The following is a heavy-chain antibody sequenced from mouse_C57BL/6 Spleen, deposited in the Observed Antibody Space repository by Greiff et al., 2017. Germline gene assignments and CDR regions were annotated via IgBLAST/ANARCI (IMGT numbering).Heavy chain of an antibody. CDR2: INPGSGGT. J-gene: IGHJ3*01. CDR3: AREGAYYGSSPFAY. Sequence: VQLQESGAELVRPGTSVKVSCKASGYAFTNYLIAWVKQRPGQGLEWIGVINPGSGGTNYNEKFKGKATLTADKSSSTAYMQLSSLTSEDSAVYFCAREGAYYGSSPFAYWGQGTLVTVSA. CDR1: GYAFTNYL. D-gene: IGHD1-1*01. V-gene: IGHV1-54*01.